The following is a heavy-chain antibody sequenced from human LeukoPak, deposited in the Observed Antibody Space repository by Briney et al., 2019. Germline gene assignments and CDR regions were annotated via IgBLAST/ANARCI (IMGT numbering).Heavy chain of an antibody. J-gene: IGHJ4*02. CDR1: GYTFTSYY. CDR3: ARGGPDYYDSSGYWDY. D-gene: IGHD3-22*01. Sequence: ASVKVSCKASGYTFTSYYMHWVRQAPGQGLEWMGIINPSGGSTRYAQKFQGRVTMTRDTSTSTVYMELSSLRSEDTAVYYCARGGPDYYDSSGYWDYWGQGTLVTVSS. V-gene: IGHV1-46*01. CDR2: INPSGGST.